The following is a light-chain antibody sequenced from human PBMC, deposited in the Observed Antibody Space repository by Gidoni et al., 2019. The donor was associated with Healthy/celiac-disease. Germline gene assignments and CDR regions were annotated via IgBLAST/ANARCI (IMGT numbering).Light chain of an antibody. J-gene: IGKJ2*01. CDR1: QSVLYSSNNKNY. CDR3: QQYYSTPMYT. V-gene: IGKV4-1*01. Sequence: DIVLTPSPDSLAVSLGERATINCKSSQSVLYSSNNKNYLAWYQKKPGQPPKLRIYWASTRESGVPDRFSGSGSGTDFTVTISSLQAEDVAVYYCQQYYSTPMYTFGQGTKLEIK. CDR2: WAS.